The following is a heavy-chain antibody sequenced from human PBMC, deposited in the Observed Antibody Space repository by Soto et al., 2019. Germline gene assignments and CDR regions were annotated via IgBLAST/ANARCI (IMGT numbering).Heavy chain of an antibody. D-gene: IGHD5-12*01. J-gene: IGHJ4*02. CDR2: ISSSGSTI. CDR3: ARMTTPRGYSVYEGPFDY. V-gene: IGHV3-11*01. Sequence: GGSLRLSCAASGFTFSDYYMSWIHQAPGKGLEWVSYISSSGSTIYYADSVKGRFTISRDNAKNALYLQMNRLRAEDTAVYYCARMTTPRGYSVYEGPFDYWGQGTLVTVSS. CDR1: GFTFSDYY.